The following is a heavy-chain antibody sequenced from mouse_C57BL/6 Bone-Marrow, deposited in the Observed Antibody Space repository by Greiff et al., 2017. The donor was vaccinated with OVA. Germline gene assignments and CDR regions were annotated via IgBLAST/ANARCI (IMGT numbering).Heavy chain of an antibody. J-gene: IGHJ1*03. Sequence: VQLVESGPELVKPGASVKISCKASGYAFSSSWMNWVKQRPGKGLEWIGRIYPGDGDTNYNGKFKGKATLTADKSSSTAYMQLSSLTSEDSAVYFCARSRAYWYFDVWGTGTTVTVSS. CDR1: GYAFSSSW. D-gene: IGHD3-3*01. CDR3: ARSRAYWYFDV. CDR2: IYPGDGDT. V-gene: IGHV1-82*01.